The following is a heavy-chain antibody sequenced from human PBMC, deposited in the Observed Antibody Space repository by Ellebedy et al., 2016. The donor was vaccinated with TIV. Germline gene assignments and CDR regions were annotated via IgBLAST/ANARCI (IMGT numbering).Heavy chain of an antibody. CDR2: IYYSGST. CDR1: GASVSSGSYY. D-gene: IGHD4-17*01. J-gene: IGHJ4*02. Sequence: SETLSLXXTVSGASVSSGSYYWSWIRQPPGKGLEWIGYIYYSGSTNYNPSLKSRVTISVDTSKNQFSLKLTSVTAADTAVYYCARDKGGYGDFIFDYWGQGTLVTVSS. CDR3: ARDKGGYGDFIFDY. V-gene: IGHV4-61*01.